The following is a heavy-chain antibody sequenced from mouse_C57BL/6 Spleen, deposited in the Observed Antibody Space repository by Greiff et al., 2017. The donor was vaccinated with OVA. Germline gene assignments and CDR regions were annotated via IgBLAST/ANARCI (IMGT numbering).Heavy chain of an antibody. Sequence: DVKLVESEGGLVQPGSSMKLSCTASGFTFSDYYMAWVRQVPEKGLEWVANINYDGSSTYYLDSLKSRFIISRDNAKNILYLQLSSLKSEDTATYDCARSAYYYGSSFFDYWGQGTTLTVSS. CDR3: ARSAYYYGSSFFDY. CDR2: INYDGSST. V-gene: IGHV5-16*01. CDR1: GFTFSDYY. D-gene: IGHD1-1*01. J-gene: IGHJ2*01.